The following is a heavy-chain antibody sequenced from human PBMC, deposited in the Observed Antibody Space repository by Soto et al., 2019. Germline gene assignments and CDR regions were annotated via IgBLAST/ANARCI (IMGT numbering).Heavy chain of an antibody. D-gene: IGHD4-17*01. Sequence: QVQLQESGPGLVKPSETLSLTCTVSGGSISSYYWSWIRQPPGKGLEWIGYIYYSGSTNYNPSLKSRVTTXVXTCXNQFSLKLSSVTAADTAVYYCARGDYGDYVDWFDPWGQGTLVTVSS. CDR2: IYYSGST. CDR1: GGSISSYY. J-gene: IGHJ5*02. V-gene: IGHV4-59*01. CDR3: ARGDYGDYVDWFDP.